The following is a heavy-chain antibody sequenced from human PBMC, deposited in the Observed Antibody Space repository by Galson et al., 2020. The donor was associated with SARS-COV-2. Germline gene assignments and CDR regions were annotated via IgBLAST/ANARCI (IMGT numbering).Heavy chain of an antibody. CDR3: ARGGRGFPAPNY. V-gene: IGHV3-7*04. CDR1: GFTFSSHW. CDR2: IKQDGSEK. J-gene: IGHJ4*02. D-gene: IGHD1-26*01. Sequence: GESLKISCAASGFTFSSHWMIWVRQAPGKGLEWVANIKQDGSEKYYVDSVKGRFTISRDNANNSLYLQMNNLRAEDTAGYYCARGGRGFPAPNYCGQGTLVTVSS.